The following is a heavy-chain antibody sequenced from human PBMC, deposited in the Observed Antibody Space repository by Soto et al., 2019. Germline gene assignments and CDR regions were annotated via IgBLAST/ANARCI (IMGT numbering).Heavy chain of an antibody. D-gene: IGHD4-17*01. V-gene: IGHV1-18*01. J-gene: IGHJ3*02. CDR1: GYTFTSYA. CDR2: ISAYNGNT. Sequence: ASVKVSCKASGYTFTSYAMRWVRQAPGQGLEWMGWISAYNGNTNYAQKLQGRVTMTTDTSTSTAYMELRSLRSDDTAVYYCARGHEYGGNSDAFDIWGQGTVVTISS. CDR3: ARGHEYGGNSDAFDI.